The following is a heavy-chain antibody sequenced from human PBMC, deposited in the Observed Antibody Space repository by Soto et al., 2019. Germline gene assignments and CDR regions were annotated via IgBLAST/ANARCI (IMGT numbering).Heavy chain of an antibody. Sequence: PGGSLRLCCVASGFTFDSCGMNWVRQAPGKGLEWVAGVSPHAANTYYADSVRGRFIIYRDDSRKTVSLDMNSLRGEDSAVYYCASEGAKTTWNFDSWRQGTVVTVSS. CDR1: GFTFDSCG. CDR2: VSPHAANT. J-gene: IGHJ4*02. D-gene: IGHD1-1*01. V-gene: IGHV3-23*01. CDR3: ASEGAKTTWNFDS.